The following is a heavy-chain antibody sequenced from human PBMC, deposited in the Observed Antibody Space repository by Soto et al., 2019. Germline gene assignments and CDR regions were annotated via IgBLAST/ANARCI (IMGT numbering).Heavy chain of an antibody. V-gene: IGHV4-59*01. CDR1: GGSISSYY. J-gene: IGHJ4*02. D-gene: IGHD6-19*01. Sequence: PSETLSLTCTVSGGSISSYYWSWIRQPPGKGLEWIGYIYYSGSTNYNPSLKSRVTISVDTSKTQFSLKLSSVTAADTAVYYCARAVSSGWTYYFDYWGQGTLVTVSS. CDR3: ARAVSSGWTYYFDY. CDR2: IYYSGST.